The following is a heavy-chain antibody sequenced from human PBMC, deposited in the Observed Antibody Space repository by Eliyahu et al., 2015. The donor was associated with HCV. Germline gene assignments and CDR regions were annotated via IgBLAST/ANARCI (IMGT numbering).Heavy chain of an antibody. J-gene: IGHJ4*02. V-gene: IGHV3-33*01. Sequence: QVQLVESGGGVVQPGRSLRLSCAASGFSFKYYGMHWVRQAPGKGLGWVAFXWYDGSTTHYADSVKGRFTVSRDNPNNILXLQINNLRVEDTAVYYCARDTSRTMINPTDYWGQGTLVTVSS. CDR1: GFSFKYYG. CDR2: XWYDGSTT. D-gene: IGHD1-1*01. CDR3: ARDTSRTMINPTDY.